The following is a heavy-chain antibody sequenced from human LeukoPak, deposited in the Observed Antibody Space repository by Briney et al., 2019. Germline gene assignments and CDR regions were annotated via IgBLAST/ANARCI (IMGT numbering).Heavy chain of an antibody. J-gene: IGHJ5*02. Sequence: GGSLRLSCAASGFTFSSYGMHWVRQAPGKGLEWVAVIWYDGSNKYYADSVKGRFTISRDNSKNTLYLQMNSLRAEDTAVYYCAGSGSHNWFDPRGQGTLVTVSS. D-gene: IGHD1-26*01. CDR3: AGSGSHNWFDP. CDR2: IWYDGSNK. CDR1: GFTFSSYG. V-gene: IGHV3-33*01.